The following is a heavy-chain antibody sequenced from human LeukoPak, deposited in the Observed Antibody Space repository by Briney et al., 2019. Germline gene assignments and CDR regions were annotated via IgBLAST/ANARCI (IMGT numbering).Heavy chain of an antibody. V-gene: IGHV3-21*04. CDR3: ARDTVRGSHLVPLDY. Sequence: KPGGSLRLSCAASGFTFSSYSMNWVRQAPGKGLEWVSSISSSSSYIYYADSVKGRFTISRDNSKNTLYLQMNSLRAEDTAVYYCARDTVRGSHLVPLDYWGQGTLVTVSS. J-gene: IGHJ4*02. CDR2: ISSSSSYI. D-gene: IGHD3-10*01. CDR1: GFTFSSYS.